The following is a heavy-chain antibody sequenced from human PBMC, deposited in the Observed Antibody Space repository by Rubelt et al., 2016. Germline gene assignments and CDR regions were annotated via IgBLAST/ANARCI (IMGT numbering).Heavy chain of an antibody. CDR2: TYYRSQWYN. CDR3: ARDPSWASDTFDI. CDR1: GDSVSSNSAA. J-gene: IGHJ3*02. V-gene: IGHV6-1*01. Sequence: QVQLQQSGPGLVKPSQTLSVACAVSGDSVSSNSAAWNWIRQSPSRGLEWLGRTYYRSQWYNDYAVSVKSQMTINPDTSKNQFSLQLNSVTPEDTAVYYCARDPSWASDTFDIWGQGTVVTVSS. D-gene: IGHD7-27*01.